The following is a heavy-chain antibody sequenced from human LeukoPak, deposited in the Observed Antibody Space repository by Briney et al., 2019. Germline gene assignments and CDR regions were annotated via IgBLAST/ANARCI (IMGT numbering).Heavy chain of an antibody. CDR2: IYYSGST. J-gene: IGHJ6*03. D-gene: IGHD2-2*01. CDR1: GGSISSSSYY. V-gene: IGHV4-39*01. Sequence: SETLSLTCTVSGGSISSSSYYWGWIRQPPGKGLEWIGRIYYSGSTYYNPSLKSRVTISVYTSKNQFSLKLSSVTAADTAVYYCARLSAGYCSSTSCPYYYYHYYMDVWGKGTTVTVSS. CDR3: ARLSAGYCSSTSCPYYYYHYYMDV.